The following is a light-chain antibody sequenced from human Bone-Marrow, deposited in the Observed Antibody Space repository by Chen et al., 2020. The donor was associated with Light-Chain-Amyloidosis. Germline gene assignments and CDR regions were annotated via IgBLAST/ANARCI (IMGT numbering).Light chain of an antibody. Sequence: SYVLTQPSSVSVAPGQTATIACGGNNIGSTSVHWYQQTPGQAPLLVVYDDSDRPSGIPVRLSGSNSGNTATLTISRVEAGDEADYYCQGWDRSSDRPVFGGGTKLTVL. CDR2: DDS. V-gene: IGLV3-21*02. CDR1: NIGSTS. J-gene: IGLJ3*02. CDR3: QGWDRSSDRPV.